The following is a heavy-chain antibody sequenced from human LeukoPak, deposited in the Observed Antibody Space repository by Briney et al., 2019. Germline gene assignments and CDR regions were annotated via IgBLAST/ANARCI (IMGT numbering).Heavy chain of an antibody. V-gene: IGHV1-2*02. CDR1: RYTFTGYY. J-gene: IGHJ3*02. Sequence: ASVQVSCKASRYTFTGYYMHWVRPAPGQGLEWMGWINPNRGGTNYAQKFQGRVTMTRDTSISTTDMELSRLRSDDTAVYYCARDVPNSWYAFDIWGQGTLVTVSS. D-gene: IGHD4-23*01. CDR2: INPNRGGT. CDR3: ARDVPNSWYAFDI.